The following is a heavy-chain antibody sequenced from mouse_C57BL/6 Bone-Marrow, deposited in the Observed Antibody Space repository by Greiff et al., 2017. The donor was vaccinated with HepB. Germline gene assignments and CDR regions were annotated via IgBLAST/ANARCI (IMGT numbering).Heavy chain of an antibody. CDR1: GYSITSGYY. Sequence: EVKLQESGPGLVKPSQSLSLTCSVTGYSITSGYYWNWIRQFPGNKLEWMGYISYDGSNNYNPSLKNRISITRDTSKNQFFLKLNSVTTEDTATYYCARELDWYFDVWGTGTTVTVSS. CDR2: ISYDGSN. D-gene: IGHD4-1*01. CDR3: ARELDWYFDV. J-gene: IGHJ1*03. V-gene: IGHV3-6*01.